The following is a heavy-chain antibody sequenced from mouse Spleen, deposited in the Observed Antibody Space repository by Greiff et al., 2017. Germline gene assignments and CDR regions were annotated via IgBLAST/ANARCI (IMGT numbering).Heavy chain of an antibody. CDR2: IYPGSGNT. Sequence: VQGVESGAELVRPGASVKLSCKASGYTFTDYYINWVKQRPGQGLEWIARIYPGSGNTYYNEKFKGKATLTAEKSSSTAYMQLSSLTSEDSAVYFCAREYYYDGSYDAMDYWGQGTSVTVSS. D-gene: IGHD1-1*01. CDR1: GYTFTDYY. V-gene: IGHV1-76*01. CDR3: AREYYYDGSYDAMDY. J-gene: IGHJ4*01.